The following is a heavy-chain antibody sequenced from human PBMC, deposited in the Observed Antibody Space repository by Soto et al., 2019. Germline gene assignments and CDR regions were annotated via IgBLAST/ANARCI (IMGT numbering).Heavy chain of an antibody. D-gene: IGHD3-22*01. CDR1: KFTFASYV. Sequence: ESGGGVVQPERSQRLSCTASKFTFASYVMHWVRQAPGEGLEWVALISFDGTNKYYADSVKGRFTISRDNSKNTMYLQMNSLRPEDTAVYYCAREMIPMIMGGMSAMDVWGQGTTVTVS. CDR3: AREMIPMIMGGMSAMDV. CDR2: ISFDGTNK. J-gene: IGHJ6*02. V-gene: IGHV3-30*04.